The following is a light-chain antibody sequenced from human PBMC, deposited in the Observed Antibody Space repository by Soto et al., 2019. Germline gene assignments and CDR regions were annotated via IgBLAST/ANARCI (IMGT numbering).Light chain of an antibody. V-gene: IGLV2-14*03. CDR3: SSYASSSTRV. CDR1: SRDVGSYNS. Sequence: QSALNQPASVSGSPGQSITISCTGSSRDVGSYNSVSWYQQHPGKAPQLLIYDVSYRPSGISSRFSGSKSGDTASLTISGLQPDDEADYYCSSYASSSTRVFGGGTKLTVL. J-gene: IGLJ2*01. CDR2: DVS.